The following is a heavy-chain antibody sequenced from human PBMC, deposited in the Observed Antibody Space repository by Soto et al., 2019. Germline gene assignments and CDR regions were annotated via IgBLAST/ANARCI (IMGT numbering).Heavy chain of an antibody. CDR3: AKWNGGFDY. V-gene: IGHV3-30*18. CDR2: ISYDGSYK. CDR1: GFTFSSYG. D-gene: IGHD3-16*01. Sequence: QVQLVESGGGVVQPGRSLRLSCAASGFTFSSYGMHWVRQAPGKGLEWVAVISYDGSYKYYADSVKGRFTISRDNSKNTLYLKMNSLRAEVTAGYYCAKWNGGFDYWGQGTLVTVSS. J-gene: IGHJ4*02.